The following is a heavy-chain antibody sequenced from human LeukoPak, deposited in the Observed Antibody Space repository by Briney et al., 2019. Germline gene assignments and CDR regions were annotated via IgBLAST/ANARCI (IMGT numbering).Heavy chain of an antibody. CDR3: ARTPWNIVATITTPAPLLFDN. D-gene: IGHD5-12*01. Sequence: PSETLSLTCTVSGDSISSYYWSWIRQPPGKRLEWLGYIYYSGSTNYNPSLKSRVTISIDTSKNQFSLKLSSVTAADTAVYYCARTPWNIVATITTPAPLLFDNWGQGTLVTVSS. CDR2: IYYSGST. V-gene: IGHV4-59*01. J-gene: IGHJ4*02. CDR1: GDSISSYY.